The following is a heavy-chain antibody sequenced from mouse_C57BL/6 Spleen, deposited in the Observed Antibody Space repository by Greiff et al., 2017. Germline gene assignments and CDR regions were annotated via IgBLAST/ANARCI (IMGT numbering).Heavy chain of an antibody. CDR1: GFSFNTYA. CDR2: IRSKSNNYAT. Sequence: EVKLVESGGGLVQPKGSLKLSCAASGFSFNTYAMNWVRQAPGKGLEWVARIRSKSNNYATYYADSVKDRFTISRDDSESMLYLQMNNLKTEDTAMYYCVRHDYSNFYWYFDVWGTGTTVTVSS. V-gene: IGHV10-1*01. CDR3: VRHDYSNFYWYFDV. J-gene: IGHJ1*03. D-gene: IGHD2-5*01.